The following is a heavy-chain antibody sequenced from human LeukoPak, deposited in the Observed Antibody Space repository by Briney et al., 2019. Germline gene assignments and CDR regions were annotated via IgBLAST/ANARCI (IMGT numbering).Heavy chain of an antibody. V-gene: IGHV5-51*01. CDR1: GYSFTSYW. Sequence: GESLKISRKGSGYSFTSYWIGWVRPMPGKGLEWMGIIYPGDSDTRYSPSFQGQVTISADKSISTAYLQWSSLKASDTAMYYCARHLNPWLLLGVYFDYWGQGTLVTVSS. CDR3: ARHLNPWLLLGVYFDY. J-gene: IGHJ4*02. D-gene: IGHD2-15*01. CDR2: IYPGDSDT.